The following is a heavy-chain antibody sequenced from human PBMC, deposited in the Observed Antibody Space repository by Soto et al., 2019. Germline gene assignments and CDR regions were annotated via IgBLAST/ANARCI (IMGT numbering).Heavy chain of an antibody. J-gene: IGHJ4*01. V-gene: IGHV3-48*03. CDR2: ISDSGRTI. Sequence: LRLSCSASGFTFSSYEMNWVRQAPGKGLEWVSYISDSGRTIYYADSVKGRFTVSRDNAKNALYLQMNSLRADDTAVYFCVRGMNPLFGGQGTLVTVSS. CDR1: GFTFSSYE. CDR3: VRGMNPLF.